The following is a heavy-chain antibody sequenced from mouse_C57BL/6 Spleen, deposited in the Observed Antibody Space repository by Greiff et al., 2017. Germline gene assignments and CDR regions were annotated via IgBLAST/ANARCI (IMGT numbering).Heavy chain of an antibody. CDR3: ARYGDYYGSSLDY. V-gene: IGHV1-52*01. CDR1: GYTFTSYW. Sequence: QVQLQQPGAELVRPGSSVKLSCKASGYTFTSYWMHWVKQRPIQGLEWIGKIDPSDSETHYNQKFKDKATLTVDKSSSTAYMQLSSRTSEDSAVYYCARYGDYYGSSLDYWGQGTTRTVAS. J-gene: IGHJ2*01. CDR2: IDPSDSET. D-gene: IGHD1-1*01.